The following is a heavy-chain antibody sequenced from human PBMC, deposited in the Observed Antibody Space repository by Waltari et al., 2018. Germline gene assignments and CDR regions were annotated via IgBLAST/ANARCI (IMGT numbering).Heavy chain of an antibody. CDR1: GGTFSSYG. J-gene: IGHJ3*02. CDR3: ARGDYYDSSGYYFAFDI. Sequence: QVQLVQSGAEVKKPGSSVKVSCKASGGTFSSYGISWVRQAPGQGLEWMGGIIPIFGTANYAHKFQGRVTITADESTSTAYMELSSLRSEDTAVYYCARGDYYDSSGYYFAFDIWGQGTMVTVSS. V-gene: IGHV1-69*01. CDR2: IIPIFGTA. D-gene: IGHD3-22*01.